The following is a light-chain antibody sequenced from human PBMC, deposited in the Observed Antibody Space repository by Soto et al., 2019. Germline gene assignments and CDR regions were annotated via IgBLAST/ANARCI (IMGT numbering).Light chain of an antibody. Sequence: EIVLTQSPGTLSLSPGERATLSCRASQSVSENYLAWYQRKPGQAPRLLIYGASSRASGIPDRFSGSGSGTDFTLTISRLEPEDFAVYYCRQYGFSLRTFGQGSKVEV. CDR1: QSVSENY. CDR2: GAS. V-gene: IGKV3-20*01. CDR3: RQYGFSLRT. J-gene: IGKJ1*01.